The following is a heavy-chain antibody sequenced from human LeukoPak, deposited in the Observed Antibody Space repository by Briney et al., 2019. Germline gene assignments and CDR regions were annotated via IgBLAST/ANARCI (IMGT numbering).Heavy chain of an antibody. D-gene: IGHD2-21*02. CDR2: IWYDGSNK. CDR3: ARGWGTYCGGDCSSSHFDY. J-gene: IGHJ4*02. V-gene: IGHV3-33*01. CDR1: GFTFSSYG. Sequence: GRSLRLSCAASGFTFSSYGMHWVRQAPGKGLEWVAVIWYDGSNKYYADSVKGRFTISRDNSKNTLYLQMNSLRAEDTAVYCCARGWGTYCGGDCSSSHFDYWGQGTLVTVSS.